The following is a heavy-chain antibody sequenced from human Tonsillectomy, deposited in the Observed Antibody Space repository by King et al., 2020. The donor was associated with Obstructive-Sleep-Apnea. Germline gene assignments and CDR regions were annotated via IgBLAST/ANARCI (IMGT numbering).Heavy chain of an antibody. D-gene: IGHD3-10*01. CDR3: ASGTRSWDH. CDR1: GYTFTSYD. Sequence: QVQLVESGAEVKKPGASVKVSCKASGYTFTSYDINWVRQATGQGLEWMGWRNPNSGKTGYAQKFKGRGTMNRNTSISTAYMELSSLRSADTAVYYCASGTRSWDHWGQGTLVTVSS. V-gene: IGHV1-8*01. J-gene: IGHJ4*02. CDR2: RNPNSGKT.